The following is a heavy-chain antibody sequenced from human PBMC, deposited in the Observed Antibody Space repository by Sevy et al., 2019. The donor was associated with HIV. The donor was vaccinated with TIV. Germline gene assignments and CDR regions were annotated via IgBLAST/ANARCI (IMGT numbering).Heavy chain of an antibody. Sequence: GGSLRLSCAASGFTFSDYRMHWVRQAPGKGLEWVAVISYDGRNNKYNADTVKGRVTISRDNSKNTVYLKMNSLRAEDTAIYYCARDRGEILSSAFDYWGQGTLVTVSS. V-gene: IGHV3-30*04. J-gene: IGHJ4*02. D-gene: IGHD3-16*01. CDR2: ISYDGRNNK. CDR3: ARDRGEILSSAFDY. CDR1: GFTFSDYR.